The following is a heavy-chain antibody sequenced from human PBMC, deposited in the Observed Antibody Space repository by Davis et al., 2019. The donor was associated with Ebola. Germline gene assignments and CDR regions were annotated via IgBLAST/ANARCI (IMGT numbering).Heavy chain of an antibody. V-gene: IGHV3-73*01. D-gene: IGHD3-9*01. J-gene: IGHJ6*02. CDR3: TTLTRDGGVGV. CDR1: GFTFSGVA. Sequence: GESLKISCAASGFTFSGVAIHWVRQAPGKGLEWVGHIRSKTNNYATSYSASVRGRFTISRDDSKNTAYLQISSLKTEDTAMYYCTTLTRDGGVGVWGQGTTVTVSS. CDR2: IRSKTNNYAT.